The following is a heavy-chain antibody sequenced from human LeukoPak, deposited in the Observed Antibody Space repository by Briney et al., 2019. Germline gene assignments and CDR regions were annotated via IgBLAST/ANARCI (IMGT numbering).Heavy chain of an antibody. CDR2: INHSGST. J-gene: IGHJ6*03. D-gene: IGHD1-26*01. CDR3: AFSSYYLQGNYYYMDV. V-gene: IGHV4-34*01. Sequence: SETLSLTCSVSDDSITMYYWSWIRQPPGKGLEWIGEINHSGSTNYNPSLKSRVTISVDTSKNQLSLKLSAVTAADTAVYYCAFSSYYLQGNYYYMDVWGKGTTVTVSS. CDR1: DDSITMYY.